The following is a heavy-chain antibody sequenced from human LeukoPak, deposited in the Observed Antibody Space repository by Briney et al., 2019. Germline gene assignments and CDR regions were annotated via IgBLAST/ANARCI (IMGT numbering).Heavy chain of an antibody. CDR1: GGSISSYY. CDR2: IYYSGST. D-gene: IGHD2-15*01. CDR3: ARCPTSGGRCYEFDY. J-gene: IGHJ4*02. Sequence: SETLSLTCTVSGGSISSYYWSWIRQPPGKGLEWIGYIYYSGSTNYNPSLKSRVTISVDTSKNQFSLKVSSVTAADTAVYYCARCPTSGGRCYEFDYWGQGTLVTVSS. V-gene: IGHV4-59*08.